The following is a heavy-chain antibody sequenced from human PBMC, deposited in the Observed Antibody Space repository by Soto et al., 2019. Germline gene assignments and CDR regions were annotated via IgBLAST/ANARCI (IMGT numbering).Heavy chain of an antibody. CDR1: GYTFTSYG. D-gene: IGHD3-10*01. CDR2: ISAYNGNT. CDR3: ARIGGEVRGVIISPKDYFDY. V-gene: IGHV1-18*01. Sequence: GASVKVSCKASGYTFTSYGISWVRQAPGQGLEWMGWISAYNGNTNYAQKLQGRVTMTTDTSTSTAYMELRSLRSDDTAVYYCARIGGEVRGVIISPKDYFDYWGQGTLVTVSS. J-gene: IGHJ4*02.